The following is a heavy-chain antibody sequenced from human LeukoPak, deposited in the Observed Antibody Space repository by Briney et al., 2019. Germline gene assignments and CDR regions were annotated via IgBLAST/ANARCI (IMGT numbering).Heavy chain of an antibody. J-gene: IGHJ5*02. CDR1: GGSISSGGYY. Sequence: MASETLSLTCTVSGGSISSGGYYWSWIRQHPGKGLEWIGYIYYSGSTYYNPSLKSRVTISVDTSKNKFSLKLSSVTAADTAVYYCARDRAGEGFDPWGQGTLVTVST. D-gene: IGHD6-19*01. V-gene: IGHV4-31*03. CDR3: ARDRAGEGFDP. CDR2: IYYSGST.